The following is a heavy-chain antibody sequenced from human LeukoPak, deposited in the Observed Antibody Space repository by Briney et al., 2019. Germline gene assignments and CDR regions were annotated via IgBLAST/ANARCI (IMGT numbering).Heavy chain of an antibody. Sequence: GRSLRLSCAVSGFTFSIYGMHWVRQAPGKGLEWVALISDDGTNRYADSVKGRFTISRDNSENTVYLQMNSLRAEDTAVYYCVKDMFDYDSPYFDYWGQGSLVTVSS. V-gene: IGHV3-30*18. D-gene: IGHD3-22*01. CDR1: GFTFSIYG. CDR3: VKDMFDYDSPYFDY. CDR2: ISDDGTNR. J-gene: IGHJ4*02.